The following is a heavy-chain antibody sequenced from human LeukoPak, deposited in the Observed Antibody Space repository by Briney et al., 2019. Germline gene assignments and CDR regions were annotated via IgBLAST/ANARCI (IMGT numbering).Heavy chain of an antibody. CDR2: ISDSGGST. CDR3: ANEPQAATPPLDY. V-gene: IGHV3-23*01. D-gene: IGHD2-15*01. Sequence: PGGSLRLSCAASGFTFSSFAMSWVRQAPGKGLEWVSAISDSGGSTYYADSVKGRFTISRDNSKNTLYLQMNSLRAEDTAVYYCANEPQAATPPLDYWGQGTLVTVSS. CDR1: GFTFSSFA. J-gene: IGHJ4*02.